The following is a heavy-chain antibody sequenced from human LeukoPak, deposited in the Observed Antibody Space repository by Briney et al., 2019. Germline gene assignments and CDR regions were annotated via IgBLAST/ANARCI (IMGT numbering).Heavy chain of an antibody. CDR2: ISWNSGSI. D-gene: IGHD3-22*01. CDR3: AKDMSGGSSGYYDY. CDR1: GFTFDDYA. J-gene: IGHJ4*02. Sequence: PGRSLRLSYAASGFTFDDYAMHWVRQAPGKGLEWVSGISWNSGSIGYADSVKGRFTISRDNAKNSLYLQMNSLRAEDVALYYCAKDMSGGSSGYYDYWGQGTLVTVSS. V-gene: IGHV3-9*03.